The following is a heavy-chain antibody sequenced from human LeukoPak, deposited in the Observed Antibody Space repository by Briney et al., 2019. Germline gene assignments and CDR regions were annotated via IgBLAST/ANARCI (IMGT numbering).Heavy chain of an antibody. V-gene: IGHV3-7*05. CDR2: INHNGCEK. Sequence: PGGSLRLSCTASGFTFSSYWMRWVRQAPGKGLEWVANINHNGCEKYYVDSVKGRFTISSDNAKKSLYLQMNSLRVDDTAVYYCARDGGARPDYWGEGALVTVSS. D-gene: IGHD1-26*01. J-gene: IGHJ4*02. CDR1: GFTFSSYW. CDR3: ARDGGARPDY.